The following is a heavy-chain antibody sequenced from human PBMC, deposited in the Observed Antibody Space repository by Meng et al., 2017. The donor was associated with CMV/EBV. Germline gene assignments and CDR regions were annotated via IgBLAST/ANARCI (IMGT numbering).Heavy chain of an antibody. CDR3: ARASPLAIFGRVEGALDI. D-gene: IGHD3-3*01. J-gene: IGHJ3*02. Sequence: SATGVYTPSPPLSLTFTSAGATLGMGEYDWRWIRQPPGKVLEWIGYIYYSGSTYYNPSLKSRVTISVDTSKNQFSLKLSSVTAADTAVYYCARASPLAIFGRVEGALDIWGQGTMVTVSS. CDR1: GATLGMGEYD. CDR2: IYYSGST. V-gene: IGHV4-30-4*08.